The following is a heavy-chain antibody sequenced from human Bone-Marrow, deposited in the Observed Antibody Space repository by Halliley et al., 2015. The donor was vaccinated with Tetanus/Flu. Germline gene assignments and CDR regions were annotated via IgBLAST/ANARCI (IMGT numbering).Heavy chain of an antibody. CDR3: ARGGSGRFYYHYAMDV. J-gene: IGHJ6*02. Sequence: WIGYIFYYGTTNYTPSLKSRVTMSVDTSKNQFSLKLSSVTAADTAVYYCARGGSGRFYYHYAMDVWGQGTTVTVSS. V-gene: IGHV4-59*09. CDR2: IFYYGTT. D-gene: IGHD6-19*01.